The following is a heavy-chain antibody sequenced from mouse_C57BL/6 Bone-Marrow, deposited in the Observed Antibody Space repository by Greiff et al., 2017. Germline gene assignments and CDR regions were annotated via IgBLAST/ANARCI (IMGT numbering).Heavy chain of an antibody. D-gene: IGHD1-1*01. V-gene: IGHV1-69*01. CDR1: GYTFTSYW. CDR3: ARFRYHGSSVSYWYFDV. J-gene: IGHJ1*03. CDR2: IDPSDSYT. Sequence: QVQLQQPGAELVMPGASVKLSCKASGYTFTSYWMHWVKQRPGQGLEWIREIDPSDSYTNYNQKFKGKSTLTVDQSSSTAYMQLSSLTSEDSAVYYCARFRYHGSSVSYWYFDVWGTGTTVTVSS.